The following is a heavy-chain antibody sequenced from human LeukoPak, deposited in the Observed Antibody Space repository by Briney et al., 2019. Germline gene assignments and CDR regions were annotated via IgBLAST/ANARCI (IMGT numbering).Heavy chain of an antibody. J-gene: IGHJ4*02. CDR2: IRYDGSNK. D-gene: IGHD1-26*01. CDR1: GFTFSSYG. Sequence: GGSLRLSCAASGFTFSSYGMHWVRQAPGKGLEWVAFIRYDGSNKYYADSVKGRFTISRDNSKNTLYLQMNSLRAEDTAVYYCARDPIVGATSRGYFDYWGQGTLATVSS. CDR3: ARDPIVGATSRGYFDY. V-gene: IGHV3-30*02.